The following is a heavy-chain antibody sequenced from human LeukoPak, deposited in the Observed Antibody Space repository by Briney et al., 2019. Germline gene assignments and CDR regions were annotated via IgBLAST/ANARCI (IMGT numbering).Heavy chain of an antibody. CDR3: ARDADYYDSSGYYTTDY. J-gene: IGHJ4*02. Sequence: PGGSLRLSCAASGFTFSSYNMNWVRQAPGKGLEWVSSITSSSSYIYYADSVKGRFTISRDNAKNSLYLQMNSLRAEDTAVYYCARDADYYDSSGYYTTDYWGQGTLVTVSS. D-gene: IGHD3-22*01. CDR2: ITSSSSYI. CDR1: GFTFSSYN. V-gene: IGHV3-21*01.